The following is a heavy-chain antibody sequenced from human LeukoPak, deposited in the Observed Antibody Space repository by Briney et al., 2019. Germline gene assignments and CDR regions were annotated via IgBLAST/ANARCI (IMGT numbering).Heavy chain of an antibody. CDR1: GFTFNSYA. Sequence: GGSLRLSCAASGFTFNSYAMSCGRQAPGKRLEWVSGISGSGGNTYYADSVKGRFTISRDNSRNTLYLQMNSLTAEDTALYYCAKSRGYSNTSPFDYWGQGTLVAVSS. J-gene: IGHJ4*02. D-gene: IGHD5-12*01. CDR3: AKSRGYSNTSPFDY. CDR2: ISGSGGNT. V-gene: IGHV3-23*01.